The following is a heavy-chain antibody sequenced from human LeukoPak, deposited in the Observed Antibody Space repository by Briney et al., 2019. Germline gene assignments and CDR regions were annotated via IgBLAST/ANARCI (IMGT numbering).Heavy chain of an antibody. V-gene: IGHV4-59*08. CDR3: ARTRSPLGYYDYVWGSYRWYYFDY. Sequence: SETLSLTCTVSGGSISSYYWSWIRQPPGKGLEWIGYIYYSGSTNYNPSLKSRVTISVDTSKNQFSLQLSSVTAADTAVYYCARTRSPLGYYDYVWGSYRWYYFDYWGQGTLVTVSS. CDR1: GGSISSYY. J-gene: IGHJ4*02. CDR2: IYYSGST. D-gene: IGHD3-16*02.